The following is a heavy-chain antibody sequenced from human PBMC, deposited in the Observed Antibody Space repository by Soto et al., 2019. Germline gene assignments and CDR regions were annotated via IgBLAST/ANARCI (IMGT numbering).Heavy chain of an antibody. V-gene: IGHV4-31*03. CDR1: GGSISSGGYD. Sequence: QVQLQESGPGLVKPSQTLSLTCTVSGGSISSGGYDWSWIRQHPGKGLEWIGYIYYIRSTYYNPSLKSRVTISVDTSKNQFSLKLSSVTAADTAVYYCASGSGSYYSWFDPWGQGTLVTVSS. CDR2: IYYIRST. J-gene: IGHJ5*02. CDR3: ASGSGSYYSWFDP. D-gene: IGHD3-10*01.